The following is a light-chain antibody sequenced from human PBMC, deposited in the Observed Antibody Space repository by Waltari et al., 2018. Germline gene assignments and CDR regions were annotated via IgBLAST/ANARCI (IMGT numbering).Light chain of an antibody. CDR3: QKYNSVPYT. V-gene: IGKV1-27*01. J-gene: IGKJ2*01. Sequence: DIQMTQSPSSLSASVGDRVTITCRASQDISNSLAWYQQKPGKVPKLLISAASTLQSGVPSRFSCSGSGTDFTLTIGSLQPEDVATYYCQKYNSVPYTFGQGTKLEIK. CDR2: AAS. CDR1: QDISNS.